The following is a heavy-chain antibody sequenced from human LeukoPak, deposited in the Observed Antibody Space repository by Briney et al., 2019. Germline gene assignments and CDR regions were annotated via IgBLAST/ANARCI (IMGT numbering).Heavy chain of an antibody. D-gene: IGHD6-13*01. J-gene: IGHJ5*02. CDR3: AKDPYSSSWYYHWFDP. Sequence: PGGSLRLSCAASGFTFSSYAMSWVRQAPGKGLEWVSAISGSGGSTYYADSVKGRLTISRDNSKNTLYLQMNSLRAEDTAVYYCAKDPYSSSWYYHWFDPWGQGTLVTVSS. CDR1: GFTFSSYA. V-gene: IGHV3-23*01. CDR2: ISGSGGST.